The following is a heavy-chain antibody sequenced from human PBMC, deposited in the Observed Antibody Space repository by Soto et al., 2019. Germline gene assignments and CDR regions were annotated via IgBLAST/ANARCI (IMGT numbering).Heavy chain of an antibody. D-gene: IGHD3-22*01. CDR3: ARDPYYDSSGYYGDPAFYI. J-gene: IGHJ3*02. V-gene: IGHV3-74*01. CDR2: INSDGSST. Sequence: EVQLVESGGGLVQPGGSLRLSCAASGFTFSSYWMHWVRQAPGKGLVWVSRINSDGSSTSYADSVKGRFTISRDNAKNTLYLQMNSLRAEDTAVYYCARDPYYDSSGYYGDPAFYIWGQGTMVTVSS. CDR1: GFTFSSYW.